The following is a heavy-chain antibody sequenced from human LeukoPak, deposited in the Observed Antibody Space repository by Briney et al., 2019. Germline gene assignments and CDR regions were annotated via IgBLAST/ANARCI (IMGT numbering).Heavy chain of an antibody. CDR1: GFTFNTYV. Sequence: GGSLRLSCAASGFTFNTYVMHWVRQAPGKGLEWVAAIVQDGYRKYYADSGKGRFTISRDNSKNTLYLQMDSLRVVDTAVYYCVRENDAFDIWGQGTVVTVSS. J-gene: IGHJ3*02. CDR2: IVQDGYRK. CDR3: VRENDAFDI. V-gene: IGHV3-30*04.